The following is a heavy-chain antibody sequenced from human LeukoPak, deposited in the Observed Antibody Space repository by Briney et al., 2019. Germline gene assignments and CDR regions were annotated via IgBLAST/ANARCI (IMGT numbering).Heavy chain of an antibody. V-gene: IGHV3-74*01. D-gene: IGHD6-13*01. CDR2: INSDGSST. J-gene: IGHJ4*02. CDR1: GFTLSSYW. CDR3: ARIASHSSSWYDGGY. Sequence: GGSLRLSCAASGFTLSSYWMHWVRQAPGKGLVWVSRINSDGSSTTYADSVKGRFTISRDNAENTLYLQMNSLRAEDTGVYYCARIASHSSSWYDGGYWGQGTLVTVSS.